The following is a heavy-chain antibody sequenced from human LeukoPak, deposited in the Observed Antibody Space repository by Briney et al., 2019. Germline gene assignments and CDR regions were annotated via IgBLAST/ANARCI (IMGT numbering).Heavy chain of an antibody. D-gene: IGHD4-17*01. Sequence: PSETLSLTCTVSGGSISSYYWSWLRQPAGKGLEWIGHIYTSGSTNYNPSLKSRVTMSVDTSKNQFSLKLSSVTAADTAVYYRASCRSYGDYIEDWGQGTLVTVSS. CDR3: ASCRSYGDYIED. J-gene: IGHJ4*02. CDR2: IYTSGST. CDR1: GGSISSYY. V-gene: IGHV4-4*07.